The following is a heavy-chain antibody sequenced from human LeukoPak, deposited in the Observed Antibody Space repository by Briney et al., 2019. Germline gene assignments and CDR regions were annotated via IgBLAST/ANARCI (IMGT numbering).Heavy chain of an antibody. J-gene: IGHJ4*02. D-gene: IGHD3-22*01. V-gene: IGHV4-59*01. Sequence: PSETLSLTCTVSGGSISSYYWSWIRQPPGKGLEWIGYIYYSGSTNYNPSLKSRVTISVDTSKNQFSLKLSPVTAADTAVYYCARVRRAKTYYYDSSGYYADYWGQGTLVTVSS. CDR3: ARVRRAKTYYYDSSGYYADY. CDR2: IYYSGST. CDR1: GGSISSYY.